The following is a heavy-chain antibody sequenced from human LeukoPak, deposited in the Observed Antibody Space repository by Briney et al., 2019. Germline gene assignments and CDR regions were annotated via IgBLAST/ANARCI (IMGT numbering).Heavy chain of an antibody. CDR2: ISHSGDST. Sequence: GGSLRLSCAASGFSFSSYAMSWVRQAPGKGLEWVSAISHSGDSTYYADSVKGRFTISRDNAKNTLYLQMNSLRAEDTAVYYCARATCSGGSCYSSLSDYWGQGTLVTVSS. J-gene: IGHJ4*02. V-gene: IGHV3-23*01. D-gene: IGHD2-15*01. CDR1: GFSFSSYA. CDR3: ARATCSGGSCYSSLSDY.